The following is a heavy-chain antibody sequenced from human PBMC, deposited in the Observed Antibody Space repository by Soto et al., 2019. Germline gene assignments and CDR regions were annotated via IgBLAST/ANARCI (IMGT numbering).Heavy chain of an antibody. D-gene: IGHD1-1*01. CDR1: GFTFSDHY. V-gene: IGHV3-11*01. CDR3: ARDLKPREALAPYYFDY. CDR2: ISSSGSAI. J-gene: IGHJ4*02. Sequence: PGGSLSLSSAASGFTFSDHYMSWIRQAPGKGLEWISYISSSGSAIYHADSVKGRFTISRDNAKNSLYLQMNGLRAEDTAVYYCARDLKPREALAPYYFDYWGQGTLVTVSS.